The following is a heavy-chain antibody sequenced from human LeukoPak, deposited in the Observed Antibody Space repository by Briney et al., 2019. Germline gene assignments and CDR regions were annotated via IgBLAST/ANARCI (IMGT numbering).Heavy chain of an antibody. D-gene: IGHD6-19*01. CDR3: ARDGPHSSGWYG. V-gene: IGHV4-61*08. CDR2: IYYSGST. J-gene: IGHJ4*02. CDR1: GGSISSGGYS. Sequence: SQTLSLTCAVSGGSISSGGYSWSWIRQPPGKGLEWIGYIYYSGSTNYNPSLKSRVTISVDTSKNQFSLKLSSVTAADTAVYYCARDGPHSSGWYGWGQGTLVTVSS.